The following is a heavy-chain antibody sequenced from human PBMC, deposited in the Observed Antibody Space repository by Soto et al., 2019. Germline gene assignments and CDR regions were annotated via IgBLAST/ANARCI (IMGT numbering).Heavy chain of an antibody. CDR2: IYWDDDK. CDR3: ARALGSWGSSYFDH. J-gene: IGHJ4*02. Sequence: QITLKESGPTLVRPTQTLTLTCTVSGFSLDTWGVGVGWIRQPPGKAPEWLALIYWDDDKRYSPSLKNRLTITKDTSNNQVVLTVTNVAPVDTVTYYCARALGSWGSSYFDHWGQGTLVTVSS. CDR1: GFSLDTWGVG. V-gene: IGHV2-5*02. D-gene: IGHD3-16*01.